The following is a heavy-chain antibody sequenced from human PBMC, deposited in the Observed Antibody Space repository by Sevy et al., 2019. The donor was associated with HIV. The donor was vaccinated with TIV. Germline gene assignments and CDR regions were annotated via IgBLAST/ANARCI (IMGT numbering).Heavy chain of an antibody. J-gene: IGHJ4*02. Sequence: ASVKVSCKASGDTFRKYVISWVRQAPGQGLEWMGGIIPVYGTTNYAQKFQARVTFTADASTSTVYMELSRLRSEDTAVYYCARDMTCGGDCYYFDNWVQGTLVTVSS. CDR3: ARDMTCGGDCYYFDN. CDR1: GDTFRKYV. D-gene: IGHD2-21*02. CDR2: IIPVYGTT. V-gene: IGHV1-69*13.